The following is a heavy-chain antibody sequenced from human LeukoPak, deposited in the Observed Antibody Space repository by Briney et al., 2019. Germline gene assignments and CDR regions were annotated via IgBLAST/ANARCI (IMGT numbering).Heavy chain of an antibody. V-gene: IGHV4-39*01. Sequence: SETLSLTCSVSGGSLSSSTYYWGWIRQPPGRGLEWIGKIYNSGSTYYNPSLKSRVTISVDTSKNQFSLKLSSVTAADTAVYYCARQAYSSNLGWFDPWGRGTLVTVSS. CDR3: ARQAYSSNLGWFDP. CDR1: GGSLSSSTYY. CDR2: IYNSGST. J-gene: IGHJ5*02. D-gene: IGHD6-13*01.